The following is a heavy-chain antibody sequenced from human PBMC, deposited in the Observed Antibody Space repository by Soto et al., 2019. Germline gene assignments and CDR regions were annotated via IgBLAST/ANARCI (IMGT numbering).Heavy chain of an antibody. Sequence: QVQLQESGPGLVKPSQTLSLTCTVSGGSISSGDYYWSWIRQHPGKGLEWIGYIHYSGSTYYNPSLKSRVTISVDTSKNQFSLKLRSVTAADTAVYYCARDFGRHCSSTRCDPFYFDYWGQGTLVTVSS. V-gene: IGHV4-31*03. CDR2: IHYSGST. J-gene: IGHJ4*02. CDR1: GGSISSGDYY. CDR3: ARDFGRHCSSTRCDPFYFDY. D-gene: IGHD2-2*01.